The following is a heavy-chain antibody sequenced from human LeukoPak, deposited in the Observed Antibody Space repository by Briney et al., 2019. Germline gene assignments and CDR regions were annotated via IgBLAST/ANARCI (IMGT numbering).Heavy chain of an antibody. J-gene: IGHJ4*02. V-gene: IGHV4-59*08. CDR2: ISDIVSI. D-gene: IGHD2/OR15-2a*01. CDR3: AGSRPRNTVDF. Sequence: PSETLSLTCTVSVGSISSYYWSWIRQPPGKGLEWSAYISDIVSITYNPSLKSGLAISLDTSKNQYSRKLSSVTAADTAVYYCAGSRPRNTVDFWGQGTLVTVSA. CDR1: VGSISSYY.